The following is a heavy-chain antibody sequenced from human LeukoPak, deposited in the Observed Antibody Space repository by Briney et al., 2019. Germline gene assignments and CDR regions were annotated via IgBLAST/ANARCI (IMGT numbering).Heavy chain of an antibody. CDR1: RFTFSSYA. V-gene: IGHV3-23*01. Sequence: GGSLRLSCAASRFTFSSYAMSWVRQAPGKGLEWVSAISGSGGSTYYADSVKGRFTISRDNSKNTLYLQMNSLRAEDTAVYYCAKSLYGHDAFDIWGQGTMVTVSS. J-gene: IGHJ3*02. CDR2: ISGSGGST. D-gene: IGHD3-10*01. CDR3: AKSLYGHDAFDI.